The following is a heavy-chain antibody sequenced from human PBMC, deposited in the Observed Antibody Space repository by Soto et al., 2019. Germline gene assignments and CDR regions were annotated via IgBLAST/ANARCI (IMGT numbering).Heavy chain of an antibody. CDR1: GGSISSSSHY. J-gene: IGHJ5*02. CDR3: ARHLASPDLTYNWFDP. D-gene: IGHD3-16*01. V-gene: IGHV4-39*01. CDR2: IYYSGST. Sequence: SETLSLTCTVSGGSISSSSHYWGWIRQPPGKGLEWIGSIYYSGSTYYNPSLKSRVTISVDTSKNQFSLKLSSVTAADTAVYYCARHLASPDLTYNWFDPWGQGTLVTVSS.